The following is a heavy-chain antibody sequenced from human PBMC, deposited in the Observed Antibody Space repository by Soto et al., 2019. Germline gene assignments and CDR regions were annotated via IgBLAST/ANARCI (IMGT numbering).Heavy chain of an antibody. D-gene: IGHD2-15*01. CDR1: GGSISSSNW. J-gene: IGHJ4*02. Sequence: SETLSLTCAVSGGSISSSNWWSWVRQPPGKGLEWIGEINHSGSTNYNPSLKSRVTISVDTSKNQFSLKLSSVTAADTAVYYCARGSDMGGGGKIDYWGQGTLVTVSS. V-gene: IGHV4-4*02. CDR2: INHSGST. CDR3: ARGSDMGGGGKIDY.